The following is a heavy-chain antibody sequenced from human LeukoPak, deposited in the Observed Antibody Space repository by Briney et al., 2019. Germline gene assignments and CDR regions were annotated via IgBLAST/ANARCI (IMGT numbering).Heavy chain of an antibody. V-gene: IGHV4-34*01. Sequence: PSETLSLTCAVYGGSFSGYYWSWIHQPPGKGLEWIGEINHSGSTNYNPSLKSRVTISVDTSKNQFSLKLSSVTAADTAVYYCARGVQAAAGTWYYYYYMDVWGKGTTVTVSS. CDR3: ARGVQAAAGTWYYYYYMDV. CDR2: INHSGST. D-gene: IGHD6-13*01. CDR1: GGSFSGYY. J-gene: IGHJ6*03.